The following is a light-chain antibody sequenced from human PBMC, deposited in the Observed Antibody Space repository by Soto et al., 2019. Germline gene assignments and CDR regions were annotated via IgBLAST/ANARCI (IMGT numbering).Light chain of an antibody. CDR3: QQYNNWPGVT. CDR2: GAS. Sequence: EIVMTQSPATLSVSPGERATISCRASQSVSSNLAWYQQKPGQAPRLLIYGASTRATGIPARFSGSGSGTEFTLTISSLQSEDFAVYYCQQYNNWPGVTFGQGTRLEIK. V-gene: IGKV3-15*01. CDR1: QSVSSN. J-gene: IGKJ5*01.